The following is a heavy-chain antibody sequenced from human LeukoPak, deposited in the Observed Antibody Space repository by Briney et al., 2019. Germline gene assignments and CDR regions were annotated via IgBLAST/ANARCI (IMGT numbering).Heavy chain of an antibody. V-gene: IGHV3-21*01. D-gene: IGHD3-9*01. CDR1: GFTFSSHT. Sequence: KPGGSLRLSWAASGFTFSSHTMNWVRHAPGKGLECVSSIIRDSNYIYYPDSVKGRFTISRDNAWNSLYLQMNSLSAEETAVYYCARKENILTGYYEHWGQGTLVTVSS. CDR3: ARKENILTGYYEH. J-gene: IGHJ1*01. CDR2: IIRDSNYI.